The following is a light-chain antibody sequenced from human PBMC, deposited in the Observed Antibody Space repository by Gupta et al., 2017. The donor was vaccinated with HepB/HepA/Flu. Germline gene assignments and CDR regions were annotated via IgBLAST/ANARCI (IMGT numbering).Light chain of an antibody. Sequence: DTQLTQSPSTLSASVGDRVTITCRDSQNINAWLAWYQQKPGEAPNLLIYQASVLENGVPSSFSGSGLGTEFALTISSRQPDDFATYYCHQYDGYCRWAFGQGTKV. CDR2: QAS. CDR1: QNINAW. J-gene: IGKJ1*01. CDR3: HQYDGYCRWA. V-gene: IGKV1-5*03.